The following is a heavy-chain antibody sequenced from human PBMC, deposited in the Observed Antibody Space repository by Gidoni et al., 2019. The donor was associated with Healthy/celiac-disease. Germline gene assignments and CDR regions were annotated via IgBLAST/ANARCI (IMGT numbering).Heavy chain of an antibody. CDR2: IDPSDSYT. J-gene: IGHJ6*02. CDR3: ARHRPVTGQLYYYYYGMDV. CDR1: GYSFTSYW. Sequence: EVQLVQSGAEVKKPGESLRISCKGSGYSFTSYWISWVRQMPGKGLEWMGRIDPSDSYTNYSPSFQGHVTISADKSISTAYLQWSSLKASDTAMYYCARHRPVTGQLYYYYYGMDVWGQGTTVTVSS. V-gene: IGHV5-10-1*03. D-gene: IGHD2-2*01.